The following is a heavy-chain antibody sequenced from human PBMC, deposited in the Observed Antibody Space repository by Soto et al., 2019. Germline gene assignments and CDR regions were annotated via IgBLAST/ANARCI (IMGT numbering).Heavy chain of an antibody. CDR3: ARGPYCGDECYFAH. CDR1: GGSISSYY. Sequence: QVHLQESGPGLVKPSETLSLTCSVFGGSISSYYRSWIRQPAGKGLEWIGRIYNSGTINYNPSLESRVTMSVDPSKNQISLKLSSATAADTAIYYCARGPYCGDECYFAHWGQGTLVTVSS. V-gene: IGHV4-4*07. D-gene: IGHD2-21*01. J-gene: IGHJ5*02. CDR2: IYNSGTI.